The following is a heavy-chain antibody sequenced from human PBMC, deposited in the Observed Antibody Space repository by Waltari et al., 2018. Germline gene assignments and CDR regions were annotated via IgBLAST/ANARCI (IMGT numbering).Heavy chain of an antibody. CDR3: ATSDYAGKGDY. J-gene: IGHJ4*01. CDR1: GFVFDEFT. V-gene: IGHV3-43*01. D-gene: IGHD5-12*01. CDR2: ISWDGGDT. Sequence: EVNLVESGGAVVQPGGSLRLSCTAHGFVFDEFTRQWVRQVPGSGLQWVALISWDGGDTYYADSVKGRFTISRDNSRNSLYLEMKTLTLEDTALYYCATSDYAGKGDYWGHGTLVTVSS.